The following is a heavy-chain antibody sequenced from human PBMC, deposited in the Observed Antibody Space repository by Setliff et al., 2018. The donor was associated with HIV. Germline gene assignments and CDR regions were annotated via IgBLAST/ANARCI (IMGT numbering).Heavy chain of an antibody. J-gene: IGHJ3*02. CDR2: IYHSGST. V-gene: IGHV4-38-2*01. CDR3: ARQYADPESGILDAFDI. CDR1: GYSNSSGYY. D-gene: IGHD1-26*01. Sequence: SETLSLTCAVSGYSNSSGYYWGWIRQPPGKGLEWIGSIYHSGSTSYNPSLKSRVTISLDTSKNQFSLRLSSVTAADTAVYYCARQYADPESGILDAFDIWGQGTMVTVSS.